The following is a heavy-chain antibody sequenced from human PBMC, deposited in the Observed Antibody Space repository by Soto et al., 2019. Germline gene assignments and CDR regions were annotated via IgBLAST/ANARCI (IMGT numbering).Heavy chain of an antibody. CDR2: FTPKFGTA. CDR3: ARGVVSGFEHWYFDL. D-gene: IGHD5-12*01. V-gene: IGHV1-69*01. Sequence: QVQLVQSGAEVKKPGSSVKVSCRASGVSFTDHGISWLRQAPGQGLEWIGGFTPKFGTANYAPKFQGRVSITADESKTKASVTLSSLRPEDTAVYFCARGVVSGFEHWYFDLWGRGTLNTVSS. J-gene: IGHJ2*01. CDR1: GVSFTDHG.